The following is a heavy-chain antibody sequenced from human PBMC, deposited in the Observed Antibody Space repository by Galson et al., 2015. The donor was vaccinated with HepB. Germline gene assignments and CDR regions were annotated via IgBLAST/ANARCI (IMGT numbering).Heavy chain of an antibody. CDR2: INPSGGST. Sequence: SVKVSCKASGYTFTTYYMHWVRQAPGQGLEWMGMINPSGGSTTYAQKFQGRVTMTRDTSTSTVYMELSSLRSEDMAVYFCARDLIGYIDFWGQGTLVTVSS. D-gene: IGHD2-15*01. J-gene: IGHJ4*02. CDR3: ARDLIGYIDF. CDR1: GYTFTTYY. V-gene: IGHV1-46*01.